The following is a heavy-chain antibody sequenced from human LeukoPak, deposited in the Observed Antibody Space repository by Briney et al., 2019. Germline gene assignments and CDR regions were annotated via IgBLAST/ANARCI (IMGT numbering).Heavy chain of an antibody. V-gene: IGHV3-30-3*01. CDR1: GFTFSSYA. CDR2: ISYDGSNK. CDR3: VKGGTMVRGTFYY. Sequence: PGRSLRLSCAVSGFTFSSYAMHWVRQAPGKGLEWVAVISYDGSNKYYADSVKGRFTISRDNSKNTLYLQMNSLRAEDTAVYYCVKGGTMVRGTFYYWGQGTLVTVSS. D-gene: IGHD3-10*01. J-gene: IGHJ4*02.